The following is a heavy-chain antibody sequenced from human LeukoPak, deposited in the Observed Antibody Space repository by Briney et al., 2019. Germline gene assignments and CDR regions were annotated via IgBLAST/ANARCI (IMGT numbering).Heavy chain of an antibody. Sequence: ASVKVSCKASGGTFSSYAISWVRQAPGQGLEWMGGIIPIFGTANYAQKFQGRVTITADESTSTAYMELSSLRSEDTAVYYCARAGGTTAHFDYWGQGTLVTVSS. V-gene: IGHV1-69*13. CDR1: GGTFSSYA. D-gene: IGHD2/OR15-2a*01. J-gene: IGHJ4*02. CDR2: IIPIFGTA. CDR3: ARAGGTTAHFDY.